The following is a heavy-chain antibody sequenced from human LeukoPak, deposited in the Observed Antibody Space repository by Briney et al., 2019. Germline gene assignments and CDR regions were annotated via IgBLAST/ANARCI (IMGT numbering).Heavy chain of an antibody. J-gene: IGHJ4*02. CDR3: ARASLLEWSSILFDY. D-gene: IGHD3-3*01. CDR1: GYTFTNYG. CDR2: ISAYNGNT. V-gene: IGHV1-18*01. Sequence: ASVKVSCKASGYTFTNYGISWVRQAPGQGLEWMGWISAYNGNTNYAQKLQGRVTMTTDTSTSTAYMELRSLRSDDTAVYYCARASLLEWSSILFDYWGQGTLVTVSS.